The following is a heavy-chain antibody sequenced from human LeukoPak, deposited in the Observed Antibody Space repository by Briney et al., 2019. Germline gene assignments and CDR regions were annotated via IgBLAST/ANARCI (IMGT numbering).Heavy chain of an antibody. CDR3: ARPPSSTWSYFDY. Sequence: GESLKISCRGSGYSFTTYWIGWVRQMPGKGLEWMGIIYPGDSDTRYSPSFQGQVTISADKSISTAYLQWSSLKASDTAMYYCARPPSSTWSYFDYWGQGTLVTVSS. J-gene: IGHJ4*02. D-gene: IGHD6-13*01. CDR2: IYPGDSDT. CDR1: GYSFTTYW. V-gene: IGHV5-51*01.